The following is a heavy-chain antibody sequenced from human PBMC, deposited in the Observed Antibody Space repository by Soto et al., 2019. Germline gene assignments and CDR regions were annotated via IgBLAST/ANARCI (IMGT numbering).Heavy chain of an antibody. D-gene: IGHD5-12*01. CDR2: IYPGDSDT. CDR3: SKHYPFNYGGYCDGGCDSYGMDV. V-gene: IGHV5-51*01. CDR1: GYSFTSYW. J-gene: IGHJ6*02. Sequence: PGESLKISFKGSGYSFTSYWICWVRQMPVKGLEWMGIIYPGDSDTRYSPSFQGQVTISADKSISTAYLHWSSLKASDTAMYYCSKHYPFNYGGYCDGGCDSYGMDVWGRVTTVTVSS.